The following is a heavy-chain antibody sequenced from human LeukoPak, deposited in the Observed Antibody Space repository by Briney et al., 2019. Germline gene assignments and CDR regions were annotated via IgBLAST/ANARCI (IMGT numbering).Heavy chain of an antibody. J-gene: IGHJ4*02. CDR3: AREGSGWYRTDY. Sequence: SETLSLTCTVSGGSIASTIYYWSWIRQPPGKGLEWIGYIYYSGSTNYNPSLKSRVTISVDASKNQFSLKLSSVTAADTAVYYCAREGSGWYRTDYWGQGTLVTVSS. V-gene: IGHV4-61*01. CDR1: GGSIASTIYY. D-gene: IGHD6-19*01. CDR2: IYYSGST.